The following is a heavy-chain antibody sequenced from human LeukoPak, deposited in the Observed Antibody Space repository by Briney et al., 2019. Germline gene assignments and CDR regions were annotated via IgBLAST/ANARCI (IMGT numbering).Heavy chain of an antibody. CDR1: GGSFSGYY. V-gene: IGHV4-34*01. CDR3: ARGHGDSRLDY. J-gene: IGHJ4*02. D-gene: IGHD4-17*01. Sequence: SETLSLTCAVYGGSFSGYYWSWIRQPPGKGLEWIGEINHSGSTNYNPSLKSRVTISVDTSKNQFSLKLSSVTAADTAVYYCARGHGDSRLDYWGQGTLVTVSS. CDR2: INHSGST.